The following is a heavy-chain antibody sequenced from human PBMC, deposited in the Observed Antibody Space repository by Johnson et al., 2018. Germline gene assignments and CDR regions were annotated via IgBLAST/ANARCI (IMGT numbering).Heavy chain of an antibody. CDR1: GFTFSSYG. V-gene: IGHV3-33*06. CDR3: AKETGDDYVLGH. CDR2: IRYDGSNK. J-gene: IGHJ1*01. D-gene: IGHD3-16*01. Sequence: QVQLVQSGGGVVQPGRSLRLSCAASGFTFSSYGMHWVRQAPGKGLEWVAVIRYDGSNKYYADSVKGRFTISRDTSKNTLYLQMNSLRAEDTAVYYCAKETGDDYVLGHWGQGTLVTVSS.